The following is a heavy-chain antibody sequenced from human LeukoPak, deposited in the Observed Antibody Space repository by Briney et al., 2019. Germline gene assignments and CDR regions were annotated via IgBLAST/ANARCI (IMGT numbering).Heavy chain of an antibody. D-gene: IGHD2-15*01. Sequence: GGTLRLSCAASGFTFSSYWMSWVRQAPGKGLEWVANIKQDGSEIFYVDSVKGRFTISRDNTKNSLYLQMNSLRPEDTALYYCSTGPRPLPYWGPGTLVAVSS. CDR3: STGPRPLPY. CDR2: IKQDGSEI. CDR1: GFTFSSYW. J-gene: IGHJ4*01. V-gene: IGHV3-7*03.